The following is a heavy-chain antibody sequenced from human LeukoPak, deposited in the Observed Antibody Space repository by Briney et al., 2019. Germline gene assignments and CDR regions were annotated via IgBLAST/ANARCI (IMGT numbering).Heavy chain of an antibody. D-gene: IGHD3-22*01. J-gene: IGHJ4*02. Sequence: GESLKISCSASGFTFSRFAMTWVRQLPGRGLEWVSSISGNGHQTYYADSVKGRFSVSRDNSKNILYLQMDSLRADDSALYYCAKDANYYDSSGYLIPFDYWGQGTLVTVSS. CDR3: AKDANYYDSSGYLIPFDY. CDR1: GFTFSRFA. V-gene: IGHV3-23*01. CDR2: ISGNGHQT.